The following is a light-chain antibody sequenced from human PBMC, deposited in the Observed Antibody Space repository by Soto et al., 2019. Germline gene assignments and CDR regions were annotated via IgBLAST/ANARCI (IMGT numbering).Light chain of an antibody. CDR1: QSVSSY. V-gene: IGKV3-11*01. CDR3: KQYYSSWK. CDR2: GAS. J-gene: IGKJ1*01. Sequence: EIVLTQSPATLSLSPGERATLSCSASQSVSSYLAWYQQKPGQAPRLLIYGASNRATGIPDRFSGGGSGKEFTPTISGLQPDDFASYYCKQYYSSWKFGQGTKVDIK.